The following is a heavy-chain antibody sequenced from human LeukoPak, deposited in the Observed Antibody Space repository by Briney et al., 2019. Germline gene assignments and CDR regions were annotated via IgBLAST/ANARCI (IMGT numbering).Heavy chain of an antibody. CDR3: ARDSYGSPDY. CDR2: ITSKNNGM. Sequence: GGSLRLSCAASGFTFSGNGMNWVRQAPGKGLEWVSYITSKNNGMYYADSVKGRFTISRDNAKNSLDLQMNSLRDEDTAVYYCARDSYGSPDYWGQGTLVTVSS. V-gene: IGHV3-48*02. J-gene: IGHJ4*02. CDR1: GFTFSGNG. D-gene: IGHD2-15*01.